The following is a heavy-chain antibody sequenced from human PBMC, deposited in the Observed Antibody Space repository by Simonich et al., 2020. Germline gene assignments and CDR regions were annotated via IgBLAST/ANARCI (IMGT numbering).Heavy chain of an antibody. Sequence: QVQLQQWGAGLLKPSETLSLTCAVYGGSFSGYYWSWIRQPPGKGLGWLGEINHSVSTNYNPSLKSRVTISVDTSKNQFSLKLSSVTAADTAVYYCARRANWNWYFDLWGRGTLVTVSS. J-gene: IGHJ2*01. V-gene: IGHV4-34*01. CDR3: ARRANWNWYFDL. CDR1: GGSFSGYY. D-gene: IGHD1-1*01. CDR2: INHSVST.